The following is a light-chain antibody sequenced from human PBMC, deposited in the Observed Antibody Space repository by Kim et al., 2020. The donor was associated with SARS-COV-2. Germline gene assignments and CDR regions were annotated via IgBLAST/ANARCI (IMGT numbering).Light chain of an antibody. CDR3: LQHDSYPRT. V-gene: IGKV1-17*03. CDR1: EAINNY. CDR2: AAS. Sequence: SAVGEPVTINCRASEAINNYLVWRQHKTGKAPRRLIYAASSLQSGVPSRFSGRGSGTEFTLTISGLQPEDVATYYCLQHDSYPRTFGQGTKVDIK. J-gene: IGKJ1*01.